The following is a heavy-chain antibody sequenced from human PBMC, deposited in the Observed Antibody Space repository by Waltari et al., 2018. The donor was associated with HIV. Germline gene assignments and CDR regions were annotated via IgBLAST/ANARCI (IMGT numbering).Heavy chain of an antibody. D-gene: IGHD2-21*02. CDR2: INHSGST. J-gene: IGHJ5*02. V-gene: IGHV4-34*01. CDR3: ASDPEAWDCGGDCYPRWFDP. Sequence: QVQLQQWGAGLLKPSETLSLTCAVYGGSFSGYYWSWIRQPPGKGLEWIGEINHSGSTNYNPSLKSRVTISVDTSKNQFSLKLSSVTAADTAVYYCASDPEAWDCGGDCYPRWFDPWGQGTLVTVSS. CDR1: GGSFSGYY.